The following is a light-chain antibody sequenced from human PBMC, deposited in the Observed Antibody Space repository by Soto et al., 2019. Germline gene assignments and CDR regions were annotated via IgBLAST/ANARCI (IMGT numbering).Light chain of an antibody. CDR1: HSVLYTSNNKNY. V-gene: IGKV4-1*01. J-gene: IGKJ4*01. Sequence: DIVMTQSPDSLAVSLGERATINCKSIHSVLYTSNNKNYLAWYQQKPGQAPKLLLHWASTRESGVPERFSGRGSGTEYTLTISTLQSEDVAVYFFQQYYNVPLTFGGGTKVEIK. CDR3: QQYYNVPLT. CDR2: WAS.